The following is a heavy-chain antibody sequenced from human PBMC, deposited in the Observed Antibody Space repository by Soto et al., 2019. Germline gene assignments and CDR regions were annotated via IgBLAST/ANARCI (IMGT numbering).Heavy chain of an antibody. D-gene: IGHD3-10*01. Sequence: GGSLRLSCAASGFTFITFWMDWGRQAPGKGLEWVAKIKEDGSEKYYADSVKGRFIISRDNARNSVYLQMNSLSAEDTAVYYCPRGRPGNYRDIWGQGTMVTVSS. V-gene: IGHV3-7*03. CDR2: IKEDGSEK. CDR3: PRGRPGNYRDI. CDR1: GFTFITFW. J-gene: IGHJ3*02.